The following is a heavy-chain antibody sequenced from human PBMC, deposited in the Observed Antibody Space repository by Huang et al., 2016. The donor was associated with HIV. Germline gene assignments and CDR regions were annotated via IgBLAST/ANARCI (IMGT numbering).Heavy chain of an antibody. Sequence: QLQLQESGPGPVKPSATLSLTCSVSGGSISGSRYYWGWIRQPPGKGLEWIGSIYYRGDITYSPARKSRVTISVDTSKNQFSLKLSSVTAADTAVYYCARGQSGPSQWLASLGNYYYYMDVWGKGTTVTVSS. CDR1: GGSISGSRYY. CDR3: ARGQSGPSQWLASLGNYYYYMDV. CDR2: IYYRGDI. V-gene: IGHV4-39*01. J-gene: IGHJ6*03. D-gene: IGHD6-19*01.